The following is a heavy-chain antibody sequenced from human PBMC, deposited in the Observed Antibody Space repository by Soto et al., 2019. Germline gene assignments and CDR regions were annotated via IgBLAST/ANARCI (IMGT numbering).Heavy chain of an antibody. CDR3: ARDYYYDFWSGYYSSPNDYGMDV. CDR1: GGSISSYY. V-gene: IGHV4-59*01. J-gene: IGHJ6*02. D-gene: IGHD3-3*01. CDR2: IYYSGST. Sequence: SETLSLTCTVSGGSISSYYWSWIRQPPGKGLEWIGYIYYSGSTNYNPSLKSRVTISVDTSKNQFSLKLSSVTAADTAVYYCARDYYYDFWSGYYSSPNDYGMDVWGQGTTVTVS.